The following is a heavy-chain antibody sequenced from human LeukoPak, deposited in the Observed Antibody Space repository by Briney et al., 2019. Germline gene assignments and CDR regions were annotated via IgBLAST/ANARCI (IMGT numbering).Heavy chain of an antibody. D-gene: IGHD1-26*01. CDR3: ARSRSYYPADY. CDR2: MWYDGSNK. CDR1: GFTFSSYG. Sequence: PGGSLRLSCAASGFTFSSYGMHWVRQAPGKGLEWVAVMWYDGSNKYYADSVKGRFTISRDNSKNTLYLQMDSLRVEDTAVYYCARSRSYYPADYWGQGTPVTVSS. V-gene: IGHV3-33*01. J-gene: IGHJ4*02.